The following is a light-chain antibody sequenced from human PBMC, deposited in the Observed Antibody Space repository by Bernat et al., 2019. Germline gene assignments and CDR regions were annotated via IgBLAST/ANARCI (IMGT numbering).Light chain of an antibody. J-gene: IGKJ2*01. V-gene: IGKV3-20*01. Sequence: EIVLTQSPGTLSLSPGERATLSCRASQTVTSNYLAWYQQKPGQTPRLLIFAASSRATGIPDRFSGSGSGTDFALTISRLESEDFAVYYCHQYGTSPYTFGQETKLDIK. CDR3: HQYGTSPYT. CDR2: AAS. CDR1: QTVTSNY.